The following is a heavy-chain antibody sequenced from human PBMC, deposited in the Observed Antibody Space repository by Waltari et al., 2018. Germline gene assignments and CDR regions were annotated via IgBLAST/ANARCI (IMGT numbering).Heavy chain of an antibody. Sequence: QVQLQQWGAGLLKPSETLSLTCAVYGGSFSGYYWSWIRQPPGKGLEWIGEINHSGSTNSNPSRKSRVTISVDTSKDQFSLKLSSVTAADTAVYYCARARPTSIAANWGQGTLVTVSS. CDR2: INHSGST. CDR1: GGSFSGYY. V-gene: IGHV4-34*01. CDR3: ARARPTSIAAN. J-gene: IGHJ4*02. D-gene: IGHD6-6*01.